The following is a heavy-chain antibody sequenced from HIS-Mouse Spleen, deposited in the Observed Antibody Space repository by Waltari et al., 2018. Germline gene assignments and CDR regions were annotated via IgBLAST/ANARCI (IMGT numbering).Heavy chain of an antibody. CDR1: GYTFTSYG. CDR3: ARDQALIAAAAPALDY. CDR2: ISAYNGKT. V-gene: IGHV1-18*01. D-gene: IGHD6-13*01. Sequence: QVQLVQSGAEVKKPGASVKVSCKASGYTFTSYGISLVRQAPGQGLEWMGWISAYNGKTNYAQKLQGRVTMTTDTSTSTAYMELRSLRSDDTAVYYCARDQALIAAAAPALDYWGQGTLVTVSS. J-gene: IGHJ4*02.